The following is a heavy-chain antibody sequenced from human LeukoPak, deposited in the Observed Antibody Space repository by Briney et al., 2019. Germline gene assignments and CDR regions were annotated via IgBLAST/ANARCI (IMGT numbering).Heavy chain of an antibody. J-gene: IGHJ5*02. CDR2: IYYSGST. Sequence: SQTLSLTCTVSGGSISSGDYYWSWIRQPPGKGLEWIGYIYYSGSTYYNPSLKSRVTISVDTSKNQFSLKLSSVTAADTAVYYCAREGGVGSGSYWFDPWGQGTLVTVSS. CDR3: AREGGVGSGSYWFDP. CDR1: GGSISSGDYY. D-gene: IGHD3-10*01. V-gene: IGHV4-30-4*01.